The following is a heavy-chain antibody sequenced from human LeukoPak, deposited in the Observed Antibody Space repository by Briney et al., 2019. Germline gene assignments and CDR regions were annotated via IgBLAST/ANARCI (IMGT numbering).Heavy chain of an antibody. V-gene: IGHV4-4*07. J-gene: IGHJ2*01. Sequence: SETLSLTCAVSGVSISDSFWTWIRQPAGKGLEWIGRFHASGSTNYNPSLKRRVTMSVDTSKNHFSLRLASVTAADTAVYYCAKDQTARSSSSWYADWYFDLWGRGTLVTVSS. CDR1: GVSISDSF. D-gene: IGHD6-13*01. CDR2: FHASGST. CDR3: AKDQTARSSSSWYADWYFDL.